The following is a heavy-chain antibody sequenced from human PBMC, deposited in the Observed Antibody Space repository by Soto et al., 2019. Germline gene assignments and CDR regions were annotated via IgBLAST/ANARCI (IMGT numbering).Heavy chain of an antibody. D-gene: IGHD6-13*01. V-gene: IGHV1-46*01. CDR3: AREAAVGPIDN. CDR2: INPSGGRT. CDR1: GYSFTSYY. J-gene: IGHJ4*02. Sequence: QVQLVQSGAEVKKPGASVKLSCKASGYSFTSYYIDWVRQAPGQGLEWIGMINPSGGRTESAQKFQGRVTMTRDTSTSTVYLELSGLRFEDTAVYFCAREAAVGPIDNWGQGTLVTVSS.